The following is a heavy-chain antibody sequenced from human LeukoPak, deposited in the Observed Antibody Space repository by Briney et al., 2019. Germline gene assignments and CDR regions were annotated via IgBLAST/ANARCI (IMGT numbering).Heavy chain of an antibody. CDR2: IASSGLNT. D-gene: IGHD3-3*01. J-gene: IGHJ4*02. Sequence: GGSLRLSCAASGFMFRDAAMTWVRQAPGKGLEWVSLIASSGLNTYYADSVKGRFTLSRDNSKNTLYLQMNSLRAEDTAVYYCARVVLYYDFWSAYFHDWGQGTLVTVSS. CDR3: ARVVLYYDFWSAYFHD. V-gene: IGHV3-66*01. CDR1: GFMFRDAA.